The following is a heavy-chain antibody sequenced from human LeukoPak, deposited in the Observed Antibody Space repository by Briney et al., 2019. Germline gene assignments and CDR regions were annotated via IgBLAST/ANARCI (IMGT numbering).Heavy chain of an antibody. CDR3: ARTYCSGGSCHFDY. Sequence: PSETLSLTCTVSGGSISSYYWTWIRQPPGKGLEWIGYIYYSGSTNYNPSLKSRVTISVDTSKNQFSLNLSSVTAADTAVYYCARTYCSGGSCHFDYWGQGTLVTVSS. V-gene: IGHV4-59*08. J-gene: IGHJ4*02. CDR1: GGSISSYY. D-gene: IGHD2-15*01. CDR2: IYYSGST.